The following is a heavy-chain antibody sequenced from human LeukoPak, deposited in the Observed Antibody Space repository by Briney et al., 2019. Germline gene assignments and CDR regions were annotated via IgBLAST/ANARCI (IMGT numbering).Heavy chain of an antibody. J-gene: IGHJ4*02. V-gene: IGHV1-46*01. CDR3: ARDLDYGEKSEDY. CDR2: INLSGGST. D-gene: IGHD4/OR15-4a*01. CDR1: GFTFINYY. Sequence: ASVKLSCKASGFTFINYYINWVRRSTGQRLEWLGIINLSGGSTHYPQKFQDRVTMTRDTSTSTVYMELSSLRSEDTAVYYCARDLDYGEKSEDYWGQGTLVTVSS.